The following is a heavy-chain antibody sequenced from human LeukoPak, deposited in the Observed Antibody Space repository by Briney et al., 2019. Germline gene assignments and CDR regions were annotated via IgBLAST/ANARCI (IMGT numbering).Heavy chain of an antibody. J-gene: IGHJ5*02. D-gene: IGHD6-19*01. CDR2: ISSDGTDK. CDR1: GFTFSSYA. V-gene: IGHV3-30*18. CDR3: AKDRRQWLVLGWFDP. Sequence: GGSLRLSCAASGFTFSSYAMHWVRQAPGKGLEWVTVISSDGTDKYYADSVKGRFTISRDNSKNTLYLHMNSLRTEDTAVYYCAKDRRQWLVLGWFDPGGQGTLVTVSS.